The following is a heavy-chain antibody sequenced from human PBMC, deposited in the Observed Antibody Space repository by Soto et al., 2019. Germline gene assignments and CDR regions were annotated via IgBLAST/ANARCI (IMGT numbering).Heavy chain of an antibody. CDR1: GYSFTSYW. D-gene: IGHD3-10*01. V-gene: IGHV5-51*01. CDR2: IYPGDSDT. CDR3: ARHIGSGSYYMYTYYGTDV. Sequence: PGESLKISCKGSGYSFTSYWIGWVRQMPRKGLEWMGIIYPGDSDTRYSPSFQGQVTISADKSISTAYLQWSSLKASDTAMYYCARHIGSGSYYMYTYYGTDVWGQGTTVTVSS. J-gene: IGHJ6*02.